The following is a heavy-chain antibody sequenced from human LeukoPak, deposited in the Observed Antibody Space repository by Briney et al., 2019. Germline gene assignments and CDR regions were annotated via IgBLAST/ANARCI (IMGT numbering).Heavy chain of an antibody. J-gene: IGHJ3*02. CDR3: ARVYDSSGYYYLGDAFDI. V-gene: IGHV4-30-2*01. Sequence: SQTLSLTCAVSGGSISSGGYSWSWIRQPPGKGLEWIGYVYHSGSTYYNPSLKSRVTISVDTSKNQFSLKLSSVTAADTAVYYCARVYDSSGYYYLGDAFDIWGQGTMVTVSS. CDR1: GGSISSGGYS. D-gene: IGHD3-22*01. CDR2: VYHSGST.